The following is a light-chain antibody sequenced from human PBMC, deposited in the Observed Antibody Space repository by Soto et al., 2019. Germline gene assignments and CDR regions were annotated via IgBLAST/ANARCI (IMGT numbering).Light chain of an antibody. CDR1: QSVSSTY. CDR3: QYYGSSSGWT. CDR2: GAS. Sequence: EIVLTQSPGTLSLSPGERATLSCRASQSVSSTYLTLYQQKPGQAPRLLIYGASSRATGIPDRFSGSGSGTDFTLTISRLEPEDFAVYYCQYYGSSSGWTFGQGTKVEIK. J-gene: IGKJ1*01. V-gene: IGKV3-20*01.